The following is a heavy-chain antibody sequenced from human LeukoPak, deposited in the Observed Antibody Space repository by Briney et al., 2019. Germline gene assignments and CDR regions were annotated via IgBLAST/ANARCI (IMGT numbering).Heavy chain of an antibody. Sequence: GGSLRLSCAASEFTFSDYYMNWIRQAPGKGLEWVSYISSSSSYTKYADSVKVRFTISRDNAKNSLYLQMNSLRAEDTAVYYCARGSIRRGGFGVRHWYYGLDVWGQGTTVIVSS. V-gene: IGHV3-11*06. CDR2: ISSSSSYT. CDR1: EFTFSDYY. J-gene: IGHJ6*02. CDR3: ARGSIRRGGFGVRHWYYGLDV. D-gene: IGHD3-10*01.